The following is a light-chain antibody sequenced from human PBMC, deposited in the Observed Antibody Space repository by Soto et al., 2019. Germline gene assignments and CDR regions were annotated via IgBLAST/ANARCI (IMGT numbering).Light chain of an antibody. CDR2: ATS. CDR3: QHATV. V-gene: IGKV1-12*01. J-gene: IGKJ3*01. Sequence: DIQMTQSPSSVSASVGDRVTITCRASQGLSSWLAWYQQKPGKAPELLIFATSTLQSGVPSRFSGSGSGTDFTLTISCVQPEDFATYYCQHATVFGPGTKVDIK. CDR1: QGLSSW.